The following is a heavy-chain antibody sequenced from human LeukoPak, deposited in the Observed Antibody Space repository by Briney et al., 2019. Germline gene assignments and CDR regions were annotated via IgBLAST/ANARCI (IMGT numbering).Heavy chain of an antibody. CDR1: GFTFSDYY. CDR2: ISSSGSTI. Sequence: PGGSLRLSCAASGFTFSDYYMSWVRQAPGKGLEWVSYISSSGSTIYYADSVKGRFTISRDNAKNSLYLQMNSLRAEDTAVYYCARQQLVPFDYYYGMDVWGQGTTVTVSS. V-gene: IGHV3-11*04. D-gene: IGHD6-13*01. J-gene: IGHJ6*02. CDR3: ARQQLVPFDYYYGMDV.